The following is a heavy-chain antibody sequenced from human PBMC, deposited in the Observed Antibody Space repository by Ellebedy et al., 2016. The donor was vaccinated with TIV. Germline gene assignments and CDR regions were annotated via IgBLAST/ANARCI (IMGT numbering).Heavy chain of an antibody. Sequence: GESLKISCAASGLTLSNAWVTWVRQAPGKGLEWVSIISANGGTTYYADSVKGRFTISRDNSKNKLFLQMSSLRAEDTAVYFCARRSTDFAFDSWGQGTLVTVSS. J-gene: IGHJ4*02. CDR1: GLTLSNAW. V-gene: IGHV3-23*01. D-gene: IGHD3/OR15-3a*01. CDR3: ARRSTDFAFDS. CDR2: ISANGGTT.